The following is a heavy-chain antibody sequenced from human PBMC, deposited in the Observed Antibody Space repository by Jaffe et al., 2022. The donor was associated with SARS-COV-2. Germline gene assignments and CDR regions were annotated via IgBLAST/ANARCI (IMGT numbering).Heavy chain of an antibody. D-gene: IGHD6-19*01. CDR3: AKAHSSGWFAYYYGMDV. V-gene: IGHV3-23*01. Sequence: EVQLLESGGGLVQPGGSLRLSCAASGFTFSSYAMSWVRQAPGKGLEWVSAISGSGGSTYYADSVKGRFTISRDNSKNTLYLQMNSLRAEDTAVYYCAKAHSSGWFAYYYGMDVWGQGTTVTVSS. CDR2: ISGSGGST. CDR1: GFTFSSYA. J-gene: IGHJ6*02.